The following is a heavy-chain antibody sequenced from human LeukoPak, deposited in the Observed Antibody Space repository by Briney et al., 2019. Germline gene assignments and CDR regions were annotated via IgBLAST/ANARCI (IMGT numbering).Heavy chain of an antibody. D-gene: IGHD3-10*01. CDR3: ARPIDNGAGSYYFEY. J-gene: IGHJ4*02. CDR2: ISYDGSNQ. Sequence: GGSLRLSCAASGFSFHYYAIHWVRQAPGKGLEWVAVISYDGSNQYYADSVKGQFTISRDNSKKMLSLQMNSLRPEDSAVYYCARPIDNGAGSYYFEYWGQGTLVTVSS. V-gene: IGHV3-30-3*01. CDR1: GFSFHYYA.